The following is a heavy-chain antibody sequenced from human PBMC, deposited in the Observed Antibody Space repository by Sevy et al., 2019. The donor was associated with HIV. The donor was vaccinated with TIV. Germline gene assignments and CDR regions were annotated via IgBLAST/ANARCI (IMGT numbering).Heavy chain of an antibody. J-gene: IGHJ4*02. D-gene: IGHD3-22*01. CDR1: TFTFHTYV. V-gene: IGHV3-23*01. CDR2: ISASGGYT. CDR3: AKEDTSGYF. Sequence: GGSLRLSCAASTFTFHTYVMSWVRQAPEKGLEWVSTISASGGYTYYADSVKGRFTISRDNSKNTAYLQMNSLRDEDTAVYYCAKEDTSGYFWGQGTLVTVSS.